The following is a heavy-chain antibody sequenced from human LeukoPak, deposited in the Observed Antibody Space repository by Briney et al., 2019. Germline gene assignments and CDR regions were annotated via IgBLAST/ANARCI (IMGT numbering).Heavy chain of an antibody. CDR1: GFTFSSYA. D-gene: IGHD2-21*02. Sequence: GGSLRLSCAASGFTFSSYAMHWVRQAPGKGLEWVALISYDGSHKYYADSVKGRFTISRDNSKNTLYLQMNSLRAEDTAVYYCARAELLSLDYWGQGTLVTVSS. J-gene: IGHJ4*02. CDR2: ISYDGSHK. V-gene: IGHV3-30*04. CDR3: ARAELLSLDY.